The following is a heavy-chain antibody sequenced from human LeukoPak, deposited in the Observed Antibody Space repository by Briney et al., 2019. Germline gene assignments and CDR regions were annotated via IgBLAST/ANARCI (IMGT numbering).Heavy chain of an antibody. CDR1: GGSISSSSYY. V-gene: IGHV4-39*01. Sequence: SETLSLTCTVSGGSISSSSYYWGWIRQPPGKGLEWIGSIYHSGSTYYNPSLKSRVTISVDTSKNQFSLKLSSVTAADTAVYYCARHSLYYGSGSYYGNWFDPWGQGTLVTVSA. D-gene: IGHD3-10*01. J-gene: IGHJ5*02. CDR3: ARHSLYYGSGSYYGNWFDP. CDR2: IYHSGST.